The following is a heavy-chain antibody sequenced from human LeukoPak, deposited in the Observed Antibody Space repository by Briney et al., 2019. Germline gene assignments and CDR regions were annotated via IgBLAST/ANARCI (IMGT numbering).Heavy chain of an antibody. Sequence: PGGSLRLSCAASGFTFSNYGMNWVRQAPGNGLEWVSSISGGGDSKDYADSVKGRFTISRDNSKNTLYRQRNSLRGDDTALYYGAGDRSGFYSAFDDWGQGTRVTVSS. CDR1: GFTFSNYG. J-gene: IGHJ4*02. D-gene: IGHD3-22*01. CDR3: AGDRSGFYSAFDD. V-gene: IGHV3-23*01. CDR2: ISGGGDSK.